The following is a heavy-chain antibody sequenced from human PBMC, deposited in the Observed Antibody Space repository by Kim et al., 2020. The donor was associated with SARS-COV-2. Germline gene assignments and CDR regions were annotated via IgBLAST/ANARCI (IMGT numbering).Heavy chain of an antibody. CDR1: GFSFDNYA. Sequence: GGSLRLSCAASGFSFDNYAMHWVRQAPGKGLEWVSSFTLNSVGIYYADSVKGRFTISRDNANNSLYLQMNSLRAGDTALYYCVKDISRGAHQFDHWGQGTRVTGSS. V-gene: IGHV3-9*01. J-gene: IGHJ4*02. CDR3: VKDISRGAHQFDH. D-gene: IGHD1-26*01. CDR2: FTLNSVGI.